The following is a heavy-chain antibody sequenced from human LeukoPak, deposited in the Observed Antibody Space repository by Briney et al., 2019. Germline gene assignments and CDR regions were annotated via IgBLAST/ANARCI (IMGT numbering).Heavy chain of an antibody. Sequence: GGSLRLSCAASGFSLSDYWMNWVRQGPGKGPVWVSHISPDGRNIAYADSVKGRFTISRDSAKNTLYLQMNSLRVEDTAIYYCVRDGRGRTPYDCWGQGTLVTVSS. J-gene: IGHJ4*02. CDR1: GFSLSDYW. D-gene: IGHD2-15*01. CDR2: ISPDGRNI. V-gene: IGHV3-74*01. CDR3: VRDGRGRTPYDC.